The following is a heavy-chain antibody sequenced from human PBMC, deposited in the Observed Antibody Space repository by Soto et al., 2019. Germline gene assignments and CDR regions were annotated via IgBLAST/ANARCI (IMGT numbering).Heavy chain of an antibody. Sequence: PSETLSLTCAVYGGSFSGYYWSWIRQPPGKGLEWIGEINHSGSTNYNPSLKSRVTISVDTSKNQFSLKLSSVTAADTAVYYCARVPGRRIAAAGYLIKYNWFDPWGQGTLVTVSS. J-gene: IGHJ5*02. V-gene: IGHV4-34*01. CDR3: ARVPGRRIAAAGYLIKYNWFDP. CDR2: INHSGST. D-gene: IGHD6-13*01. CDR1: GGSFSGYY.